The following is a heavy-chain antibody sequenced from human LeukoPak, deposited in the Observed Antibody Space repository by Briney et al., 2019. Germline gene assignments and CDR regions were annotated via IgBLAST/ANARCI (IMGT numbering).Heavy chain of an antibody. Sequence: SQTLSLTCAISGDSVSSNSAAWDWIRQSPSRGLEWLGRTYYRSKWYNDYAVSVKSRITINPDTSKNRFSLQLNSVTPEDTAVYYCARDGTMVTPADPALDYWGQGTLVTVSS. CDR2: TYYRSKWYN. CDR1: GDSVSSNSAA. J-gene: IGHJ4*02. CDR3: ARDGTMVTPADPALDY. D-gene: IGHD4-17*01. V-gene: IGHV6-1*01.